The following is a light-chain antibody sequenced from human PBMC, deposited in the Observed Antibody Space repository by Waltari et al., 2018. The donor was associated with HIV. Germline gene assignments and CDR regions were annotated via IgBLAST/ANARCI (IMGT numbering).Light chain of an antibody. CDR3: QQRNTWPLT. J-gene: IGKJ4*01. CDR2: DTS. V-gene: IGKV3-11*01. Sequence: EILLTQSPATLSLSPGETATLSCRASQSVNNYLAWYQHKPGQGPRLLIYDTSSRASGIPARFSGSGSGTNFTLTIGSLEPEDFAVYYCQQRNTWPLTFGGGTKVEIK. CDR1: QSVNNY.